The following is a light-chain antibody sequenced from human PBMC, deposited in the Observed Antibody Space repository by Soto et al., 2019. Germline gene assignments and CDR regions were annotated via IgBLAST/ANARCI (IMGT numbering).Light chain of an antibody. CDR3: KQYGNSPFT. CDR2: GAY. Sequence: EIVLPQSPGTLSLSPGERATLSCRASQSVSSYLAWYQQKPGQAPRLLIHGAYSRATGIPDRFSGSGSGTDFTLTISRLEPEDFEVYCCKQYGNSPFTFGGGTKV. CDR1: QSVSSY. J-gene: IGKJ4*01. V-gene: IGKV3-20*01.